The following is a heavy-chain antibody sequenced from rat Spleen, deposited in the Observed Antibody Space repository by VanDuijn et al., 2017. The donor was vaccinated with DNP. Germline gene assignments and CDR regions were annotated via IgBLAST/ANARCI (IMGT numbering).Heavy chain of an antibody. V-gene: IGHV3-1*01. CDR2: ISYSGRT. Sequence: EVQLQESGPGLVKPSQSLSLTCSVTGYSITRHYWGWVRQFPGNKMEYIGHISYSGRTTYNPSLKRQISITRDTSKNQFFLQLNSVTTEDTATYYCARGNDGYYPDWYFDFWGPGTMVTVSS. CDR3: ARGNDGYYPDWYFDF. J-gene: IGHJ1*01. CDR1: GYSITRHY. D-gene: IGHD1-12*03.